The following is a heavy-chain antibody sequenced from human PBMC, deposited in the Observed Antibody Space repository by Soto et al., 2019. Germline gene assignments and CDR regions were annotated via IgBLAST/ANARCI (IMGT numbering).Heavy chain of an antibody. CDR2: IWSDGSEK. D-gene: IGHD3-3*01. CDR3: ARVLRGFLEWFGADQ. V-gene: IGHV3-33*01. J-gene: IGHJ4*02. CDR1: GFSFRSYD. Sequence: QVQLVESGGGVVQPGRSLRLSCAASGFSFRSYDMHWVRQAPGKGLERVAVIWSDGSEKYYADSVKGRFSISRDNSRNTLYLQMDTLTAEDTAVYYCARVLRGFLEWFGADQWGQGTLVTVSS.